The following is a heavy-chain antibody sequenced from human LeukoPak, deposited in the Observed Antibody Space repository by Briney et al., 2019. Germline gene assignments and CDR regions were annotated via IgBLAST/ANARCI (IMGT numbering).Heavy chain of an antibody. Sequence: GASVKVSCKASGYTFTSYDINWVRQATGQGLEWMGWMNPNSGNTGYAQKFQGRVTITRNTSISTAYMELSSLRSEGTAVYYCARGRHGSGSYYYDYWGQGTLVTVSS. CDR1: GYTFTSYD. CDR3: ARGRHGSGSYYYDY. D-gene: IGHD3-10*01. V-gene: IGHV1-8*03. J-gene: IGHJ4*02. CDR2: MNPNSGNT.